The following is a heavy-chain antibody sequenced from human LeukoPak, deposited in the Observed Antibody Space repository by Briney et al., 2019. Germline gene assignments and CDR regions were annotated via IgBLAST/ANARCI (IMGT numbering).Heavy chain of an antibody. CDR1: GGSISNYY. V-gene: IGHV4-59*08. Sequence: SETLSLTCTVSGGSISNYYWNWIRQPPGKGPEWIGYINYIRTTDYNPSLKSRVTISLDTSKNRFSLKLSSVTAADAAMYYCARSYSSSDHYYYYGMDVWGQGTTVTISS. CDR2: INYIRTT. CDR3: ARSYSSSDHYYYYGMDV. D-gene: IGHD6-13*01. J-gene: IGHJ6*02.